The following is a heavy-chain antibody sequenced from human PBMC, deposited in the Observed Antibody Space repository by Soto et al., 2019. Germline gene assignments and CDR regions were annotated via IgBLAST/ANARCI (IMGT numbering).Heavy chain of an antibody. CDR2: IIPILGTA. CDR1: GDTFSSYA. J-gene: IGHJ4*01. Sequence: QVQLVQSGAEVKKPGSSVKVSCKASGDTFSSYAINWVRQAPGHGLEYMGGIIPILGTANYAQNFQGRVTITADEYTSTAYMKVSSLRSNDTAVYYCARAGSLHAWAFYFDSWGHGTLVTVSS. CDR3: ARAGSLHAWAFYFDS. V-gene: IGHV1-69*01. D-gene: IGHD2-2*01.